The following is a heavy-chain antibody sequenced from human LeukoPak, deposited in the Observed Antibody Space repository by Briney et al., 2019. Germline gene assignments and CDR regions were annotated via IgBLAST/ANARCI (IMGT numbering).Heavy chain of an antibody. CDR3: ARGHDWRSDY. CDR2: IKQDGTEK. V-gene: IGHV3-7*04. CDR1: GFTFSYHW. D-gene: IGHD3-9*01. J-gene: IGHJ4*02. Sequence: GGPLRLSCTASGFTFSYHWMSWVRQAPERGLEWVANIKQDGTEKYYEDAVKGRFTISRDNAWNSVYLQMNSLRAEDTAVYYCARGHDWRSDYWGQGTLVTVSS.